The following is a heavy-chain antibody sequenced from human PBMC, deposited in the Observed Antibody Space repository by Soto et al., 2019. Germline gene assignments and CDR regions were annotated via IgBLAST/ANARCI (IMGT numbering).Heavy chain of an antibody. J-gene: IGHJ6*02. CDR1: GGTFSSYA. CDR3: ARARYSYGTYYYGMDV. Sequence: SVKVSCKASGGTFSSYAISWVRQAPGQGLEWMGGIIPIFGTANYAQKFQGRVTITADESTSTAYMELSSLRSEDTAVHYCARARYSYGTYYYGMDVWGQGTTVTVYS. CDR2: IIPIFGTA. D-gene: IGHD5-18*01. V-gene: IGHV1-69*13.